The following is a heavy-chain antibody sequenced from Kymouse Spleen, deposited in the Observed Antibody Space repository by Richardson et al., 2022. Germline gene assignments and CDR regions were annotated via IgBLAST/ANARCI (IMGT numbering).Heavy chain of an antibody. D-gene: IGHD3-16*02. V-gene: IGHV3-9*01. Sequence: EVQLVESGGGLVQPGRSLRLSCAASGFTFDDYAMHWVRQAPGKGLEWVSGISWNSGSIGYADSVKGRFTISRDNAKNSLYLQMNSLRAEDTALYYCAKVGDGAFDIWGQGTMVTVSS. CDR3: AKVGDGAFDI. CDR1: GFTFDDYA. J-gene: IGHJ3*02. CDR2: ISWNSGSI.